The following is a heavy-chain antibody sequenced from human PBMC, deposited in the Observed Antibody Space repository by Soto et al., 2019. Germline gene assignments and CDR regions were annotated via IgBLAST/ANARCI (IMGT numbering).Heavy chain of an antibody. CDR2: LYYTGAT. V-gene: IGHV4-4*02. Sequence: QVELQESVPRRVKSSGTLSLTCEVSIGSISTGNWWSWVRQPPGKGLEWIGELYYTGATNYNPSLKSRVTMTIDKDKDQFSLVLTSATAADTAVYYCARVFSSGSGWMYYFDLWGQGILVYVS. D-gene: IGHD6-25*01. CDR3: ARVFSSGSGWMYYFDL. CDR1: IGSISTGNW. J-gene: IGHJ4*02.